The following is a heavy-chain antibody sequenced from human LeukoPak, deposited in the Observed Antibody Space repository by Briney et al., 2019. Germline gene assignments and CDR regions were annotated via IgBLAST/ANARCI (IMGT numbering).Heavy chain of an antibody. CDR2: IYYSGST. J-gene: IGHJ3*02. V-gene: IGHV4-59*01. CDR1: GGSISSYY. CDR3: ARLHYYDSSGYYMDAFDI. D-gene: IGHD3-22*01. Sequence: PSETLSLTCTVSGGSISSYYWSWIRQPPGKGLEWIGYIYYSGSTSYNPSLKSRVTISVDTSKNQFSLKLSSVTAADTAVYYRARLHYYDSSGYYMDAFDIWGQGTMVTVSS.